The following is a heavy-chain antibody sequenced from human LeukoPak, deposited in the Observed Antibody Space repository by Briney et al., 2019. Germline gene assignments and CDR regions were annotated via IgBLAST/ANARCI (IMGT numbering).Heavy chain of an antibody. V-gene: IGHV4-4*07. J-gene: IGHJ6*03. D-gene: IGHD1-1*01. CDR1: AASISSYY. Sequence: TPSDSLSLALTMPAASISSYYSGSIRQPAGNGIEWIPPINTSGSTNYNPSLKSRVTMSVDTSKNQFSLKLSSVTAADTAVYYCAREDWNPTGAYYYYYMDVWGKGTTVTVSS. CDR3: AREDWNPTGAYYYYYMDV. CDR2: INTSGST.